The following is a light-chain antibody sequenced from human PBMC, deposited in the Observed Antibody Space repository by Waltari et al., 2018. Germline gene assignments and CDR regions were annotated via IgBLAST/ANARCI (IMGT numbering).Light chain of an antibody. CDR1: QSVSSY. Sequence: EIVLTQSPATLSFSPGERATLSCRASQSVSSYLAWYQQKPGQAPRLLIYDASNRATGIPARFSGSGSGTDFTLTISSLEPEDFAVYYCQQRSNWPPATFGQGTKVEIK. J-gene: IGKJ1*01. CDR3: QQRSNWPPAT. V-gene: IGKV3-11*01. CDR2: DAS.